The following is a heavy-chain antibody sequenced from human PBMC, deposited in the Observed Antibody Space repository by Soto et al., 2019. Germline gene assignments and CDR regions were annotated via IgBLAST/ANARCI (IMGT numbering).Heavy chain of an antibody. J-gene: IGHJ4*02. Sequence: QVQLVESGGGVVQPGTSLRLSCSASGFTFGNFGMHWVRQSPGKGLEWVSIITYDGSRKHYIDSVKGRFTISRDNSKKAVFLQMNSLRAEDSAVYYCAKDIHADRDTYHYGADYWGQGTLVTVSS. D-gene: IGHD5-12*01. CDR2: ITYDGSRK. V-gene: IGHV3-30*18. CDR3: AKDIHADRDTYHYGADY. CDR1: GFTFGNFG.